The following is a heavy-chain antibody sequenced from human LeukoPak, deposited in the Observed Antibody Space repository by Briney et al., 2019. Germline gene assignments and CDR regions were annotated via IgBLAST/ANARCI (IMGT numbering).Heavy chain of an antibody. D-gene: IGHD4-17*01. Sequence: GRSLRLSCAVSGFTFDDYAMHWVRQAPGKGLEWVSGISWNSGSIGYADSVKGRFTISRDNAKNSLYLQMNSLRAEDTALYYCAKGQYDYGDYSDYWGQGTLVTVSS. CDR3: AKGQYDYGDYSDY. CDR2: ISWNSGSI. J-gene: IGHJ4*02. CDR1: GFTFDDYA. V-gene: IGHV3-9*01.